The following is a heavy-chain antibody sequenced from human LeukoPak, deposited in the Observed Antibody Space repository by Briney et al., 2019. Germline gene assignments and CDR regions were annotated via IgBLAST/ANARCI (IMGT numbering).Heavy chain of an antibody. Sequence: GGSLRLSCVASGFTFSSYEMNWVRQAPGKGLEWISYISSGGTMKYYADSVKGRFTISRDNARNSLSLQMNSLRAEDTAIYYCAREAAGSFDYWAPGTLVTASS. J-gene: IGHJ4*02. V-gene: IGHV3-48*03. CDR2: ISSGGTMK. CDR3: AREAAGSFDY. CDR1: GFTFSSYE. D-gene: IGHD2-15*01.